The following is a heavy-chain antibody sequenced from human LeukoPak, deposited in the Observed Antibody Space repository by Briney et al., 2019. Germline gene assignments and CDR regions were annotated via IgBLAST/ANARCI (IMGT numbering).Heavy chain of an antibody. CDR2: ISGSGVST. Sequence: GGSLRLSCAASGFTFSNYAMSWVRQAPGKGLEWVSTISGSGVSTYYADSVTGRFTISRDNSKNTLYLQMNSLRAEDMAVYYCAKNKGVPAALPFDPWGQGTLVTVSS. CDR1: GFTFSNYA. CDR3: AKNKGVPAALPFDP. V-gene: IGHV3-23*01. J-gene: IGHJ5*02. D-gene: IGHD2-2*01.